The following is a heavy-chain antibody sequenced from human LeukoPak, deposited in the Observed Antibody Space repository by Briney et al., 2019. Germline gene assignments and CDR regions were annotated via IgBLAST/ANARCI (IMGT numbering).Heavy chain of an antibody. Sequence: PGGSLRLSCAASGFTFSSYGMHWVRQAPGKGLEWVAFIRYDGSNKYYADSVKGRFTISRDNSKNTLYLQMNSLRAEDTAVYYCAKATSPYSSIWGDYFDYWGQGTLVTVSS. CDR3: AKATSPYSSIWGDYFDY. D-gene: IGHD6-13*01. CDR2: IRYDGSNK. CDR1: GFTFSSYG. J-gene: IGHJ4*02. V-gene: IGHV3-30*02.